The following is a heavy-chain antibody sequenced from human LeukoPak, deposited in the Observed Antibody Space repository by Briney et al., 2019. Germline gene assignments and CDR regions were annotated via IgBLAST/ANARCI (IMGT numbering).Heavy chain of an antibody. J-gene: IGHJ4*02. CDR3: AREGGFYRPLDY. CDR2: ISLTGLT. V-gene: IGHV4-4*02. CDR1: GGSISNTNW. D-gene: IGHD6-25*01. Sequence: SGTLSLTCGVSGGSISNTNWWSWVRQPPGQGLEWIGEISLTGLTHYSPSLESRVTMSVDMSENHVSLQLTSVTAADSAVYYCAREGGFYRPLDYSGPGTLVIVSA.